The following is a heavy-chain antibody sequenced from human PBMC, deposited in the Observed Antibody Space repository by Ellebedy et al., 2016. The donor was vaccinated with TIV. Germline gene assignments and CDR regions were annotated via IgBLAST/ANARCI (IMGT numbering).Heavy chain of an antibody. CDR3: ARTSRGRGDYFDY. CDR1: GFTFSSYA. Sequence: GGSLRLSXAASGFTFSSYAMHWVRQAPGKGLEWVAVIWPDGSKTYYADSVKGRFTVSRDNPKNNVYLQMNSLRAEDTAVYYCARTSRGRGDYFDYWGQGTLVTVSS. V-gene: IGHV3-33*01. D-gene: IGHD3-16*01. J-gene: IGHJ4*02. CDR2: IWPDGSKT.